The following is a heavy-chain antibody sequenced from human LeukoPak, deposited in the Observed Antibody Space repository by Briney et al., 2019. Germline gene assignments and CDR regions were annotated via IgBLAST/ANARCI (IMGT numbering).Heavy chain of an antibody. Sequence: ASVNVSCKTSGYTFTNYGMHWVRQAPRQSPEWMGWINTGNGNTKSSQKFQGRVTITRDTSASTAYMELSSLRSEDTAVYYCARLAYDSSGMGGYWGQGTLVTVSS. V-gene: IGHV1-3*04. CDR1: GYTFTNYG. CDR2: INTGNGNT. CDR3: ARLAYDSSGMGGY. D-gene: IGHD3-22*01. J-gene: IGHJ4*02.